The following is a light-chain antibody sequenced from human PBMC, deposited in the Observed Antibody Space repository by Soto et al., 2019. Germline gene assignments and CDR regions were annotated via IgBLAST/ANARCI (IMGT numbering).Light chain of an antibody. CDR2: EVN. V-gene: IGLV2-8*01. CDR1: SSDVGGYNY. CDR3: SSYSDTNIYV. J-gene: IGLJ1*01. Sequence: QSALTQPPSASGSPGQSVAISCTGTSSDVGGYNYVSWYQQHPGKAPKLMIYEVNKRPSGVPDRFSGSKSGNTASLTVSGLQAVDEADYYCSSYSDTNIYVFGTGTKVTVL.